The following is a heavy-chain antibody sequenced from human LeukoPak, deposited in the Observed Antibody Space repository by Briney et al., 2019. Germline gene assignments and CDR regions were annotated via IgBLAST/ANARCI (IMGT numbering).Heavy chain of an antibody. Sequence: SETLSLTCTVSGGSISSYYWSWIRQPPGKGLEWIGYIYYSGSTNYNPSLKSRVTISVNTSKNQFSLKLSSVTAADTAVYYCARVVSDAFDIWGQGTMVTVSS. CDR3: ARVVSDAFDI. J-gene: IGHJ3*02. V-gene: IGHV4-59*01. CDR1: GGSISSYY. CDR2: IYYSGST.